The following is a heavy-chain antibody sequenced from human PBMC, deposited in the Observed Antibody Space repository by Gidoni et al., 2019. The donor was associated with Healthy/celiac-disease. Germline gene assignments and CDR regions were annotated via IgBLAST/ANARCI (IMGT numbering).Heavy chain of an antibody. CDR2: INHSGST. V-gene: IGHV4-34*01. CDR3: ARVPSRNPYYYYYYGMDV. CDR1: GGSFSGYY. Sequence: QVQLQQWGAGLLKPSETLSLTCAVYGGSFSGYYWSWIRQPPGKGLEWIGEINHSGSTNYNPSLKSRVTISVDTSKNQFSLKLSSVTAADTAVYYCARVPSRNPYYYYYYGMDVWGQGTTVTVSS. J-gene: IGHJ6*02.